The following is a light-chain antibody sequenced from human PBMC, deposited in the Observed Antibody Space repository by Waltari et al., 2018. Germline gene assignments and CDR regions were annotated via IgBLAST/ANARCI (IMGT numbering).Light chain of an antibody. CDR3: CSFAGRSWL. V-gene: IGLV2-23*01. CDR2: ETT. Sequence: QSALTQPASVSASLGQSLTISCTGTSRDIGLYDLISWYQQHPGKAPKLIIHETTKRPSGVPNRVSGSKSGNMASLTISGLQAEDEADYYCCSFAGRSWLFGGGTKLTVL. CDR1: SRDIGLYDL. J-gene: IGLJ3*02.